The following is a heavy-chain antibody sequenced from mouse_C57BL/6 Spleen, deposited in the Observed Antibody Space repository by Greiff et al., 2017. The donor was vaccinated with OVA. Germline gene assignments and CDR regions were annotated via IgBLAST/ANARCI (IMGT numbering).Heavy chain of an antibody. J-gene: IGHJ3*01. Sequence: EVQLQQSGAELVKPGASVKLSCTASGFNIKDYYMHWVKQRTEQGLEWIGRIDPEDGETKYAPTFQGQATITADTSSNTAYLQLSSLTSEDTAVYYCARALPAYWGQGTLVTVSA. CDR2: IDPEDGET. V-gene: IGHV14-2*01. CDR3: ARALPAY. CDR1: GFNIKDYY. D-gene: IGHD1-1*01.